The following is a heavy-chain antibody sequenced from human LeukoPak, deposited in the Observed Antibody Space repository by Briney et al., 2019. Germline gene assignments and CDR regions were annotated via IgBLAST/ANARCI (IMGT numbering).Heavy chain of an antibody. CDR3: ARRDELSPGYFDY. Sequence: GESLKISCKGSGYSFSSYWIGWVRQMPGKGLEWMGIIYPGDSDTRYSPSFQGQVTISADKSISTAYLRWSSLKASDTAMYYCARRDELSPGYFDYWGQGTLVTVSS. CDR1: GYSFSSYW. J-gene: IGHJ4*02. V-gene: IGHV5-51*01. CDR2: IYPGDSDT. D-gene: IGHD1-7*01.